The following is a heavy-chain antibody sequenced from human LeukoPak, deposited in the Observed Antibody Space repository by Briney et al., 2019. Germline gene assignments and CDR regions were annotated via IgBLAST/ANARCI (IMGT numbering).Heavy chain of an antibody. Sequence: GESLKISCKGSGYSFSTYWIAWVRQMPGKGLEWMGIIYPGDSEAKYSPSFQGQVTLSADKSISTAYLQWSSLKASDTAIYYCARRVRGGFKPYYMDVWGTGTTVTVSS. CDR3: ARRVRGGFKPYYMDV. D-gene: IGHD2-15*01. CDR1: GYSFSTYW. V-gene: IGHV5-51*01. CDR2: IYPGDSEA. J-gene: IGHJ6*03.